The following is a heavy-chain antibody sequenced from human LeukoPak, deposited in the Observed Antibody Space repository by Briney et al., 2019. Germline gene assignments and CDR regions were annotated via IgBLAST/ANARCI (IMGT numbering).Heavy chain of an antibody. V-gene: IGHV1-69*06. J-gene: IGHJ4*02. D-gene: IGHD6-19*01. CDR2: IIPIFGTA. Sequence: SVKVSCKASGGTFSSYAISWVRQAPGQGLEWMGGIIPIFGTANYAQKFQGRVTITADKSTSTAYMELSSLRSEDTPVYYCARDSLGQQWLFYFDYWGQGTLVTVSS. CDR3: ARDSLGQQWLFYFDY. CDR1: GGTFSSYA.